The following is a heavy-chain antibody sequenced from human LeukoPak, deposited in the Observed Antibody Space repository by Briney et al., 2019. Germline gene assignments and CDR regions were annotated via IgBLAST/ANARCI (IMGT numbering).Heavy chain of an antibody. J-gene: IGHJ6*02. Sequence: GGSLRLSCAGSGFPFSTYSMNWVRQAPGKGLEWVSYISSSGSTIYYADSVKGRFTISRDNAKNSLYLQMNSLRAEDTAVYYCARAVVGAGYGMDVWGQGTTVTVSS. D-gene: IGHD1-26*01. V-gene: IGHV3-48*04. CDR2: ISSSGSTI. CDR3: ARAVVGAGYGMDV. CDR1: GFPFSTYS.